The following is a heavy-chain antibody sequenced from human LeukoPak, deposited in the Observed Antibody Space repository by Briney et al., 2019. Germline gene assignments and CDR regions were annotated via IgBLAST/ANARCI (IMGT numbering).Heavy chain of an antibody. D-gene: IGHD4-17*01. CDR2: ISSSSSYI. CDR1: GFTFSSYS. J-gene: IGHJ5*02. V-gene: IGHV3-21*01. CDR3: ASGDHGDYVFDP. Sequence: PGGSLRLSCAASGFTFSSYSMNWVRQAPGKGLEWVSSISSSSSYIYYADSVKGRFTISRDNAKNSLYLQINSLRAEDTAVYYCASGDHGDYVFDPWGQGTLVTVSS.